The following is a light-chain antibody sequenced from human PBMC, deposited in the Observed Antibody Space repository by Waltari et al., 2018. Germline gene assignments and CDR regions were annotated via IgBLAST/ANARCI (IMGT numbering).Light chain of an antibody. V-gene: IGKV4-1*01. J-gene: IGKJ5*01. CDR1: QSLSSRSNNKDF. CDR2: WAS. CDR3: QQYYGTPIT. Sequence: DIVMTQSPDSLAVSLGERATINCHSSQSLSSRSNNKDFLIWYQQKPGQPPKVLFYWASARESGVPDRFSGSGSGTDFTLTISSLQAEDVAVYYCQQYYGTPITFGQGTRLEIK.